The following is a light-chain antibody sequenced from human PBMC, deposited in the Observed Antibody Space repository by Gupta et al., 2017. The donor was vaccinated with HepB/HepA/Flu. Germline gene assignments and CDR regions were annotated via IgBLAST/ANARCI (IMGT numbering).Light chain of an antibody. J-gene: IGLJ2*01. CDR2: DVS. CDR3: SSYTSSSNRI. Sequence: QSALTQPAPVSGSPGQSITISCTGTSSDVGGYNYVSWYQQHPGKAPKLMLYDVSNRPSGVSNRFSGSKSGNTASLTISGLQAEDEAYYYCSSYTSSSNRIFGGGTKLTVL. CDR1: SSDVGGYNY. V-gene: IGLV2-14*03.